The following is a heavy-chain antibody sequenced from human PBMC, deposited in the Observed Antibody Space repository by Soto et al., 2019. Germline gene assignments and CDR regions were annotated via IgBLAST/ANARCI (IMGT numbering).Heavy chain of an antibody. CDR2: IIPILGIA. V-gene: IGHV1-69*02. CDR1: GGTFSSYT. Sequence: SVKVSCKASGGTFSSYTISWVRQAPGQGLEWMGRIIPILGIANYAQKFQGRVTITADKSTSTAYMELSSLRSEDTAVYHCARHDDYGGNSPSSLEPQYYYYGMDVWGQGTTVTVSS. J-gene: IGHJ6*02. D-gene: IGHD4-17*01. CDR3: ARHDDYGGNSPSSLEPQYYYYGMDV.